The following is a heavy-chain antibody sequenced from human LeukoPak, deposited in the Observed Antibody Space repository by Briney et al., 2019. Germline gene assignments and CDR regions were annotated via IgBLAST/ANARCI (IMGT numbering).Heavy chain of an antibody. Sequence: TVTVSCAMSGDTVTANYMHWVRQAPGQGLEWMGWLRGDTGDTDSPQKFKGRVTMTRDTATDTAYMQLSRLTYDDTAIYFCARVRYNACDYWGQGTLVTVSS. D-gene: IGHD1-1*01. CDR3: ARVRYNACDY. CDR1: GDTVTANY. V-gene: IGHV1-2*02. J-gene: IGHJ4*02. CDR2: LRGDTGDT.